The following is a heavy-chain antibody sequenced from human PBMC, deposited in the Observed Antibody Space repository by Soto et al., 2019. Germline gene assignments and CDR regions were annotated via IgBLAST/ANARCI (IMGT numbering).Heavy chain of an antibody. CDR2: IYYSGST. Sequence: SETLCLTCTVSGVSISDYYGSWIRQPPGKGLEWIGYIYYSGSTYYNPSLKSRVTISVDTSKNQFSLKLSSVTAADTAVYYCARGLRDTATTTPFDYWGQGTLVTISS. J-gene: IGHJ4*02. CDR1: GVSISDYY. CDR3: ARGLRDTATTTPFDY. V-gene: IGHV4-59*12. D-gene: IGHD5-18*01.